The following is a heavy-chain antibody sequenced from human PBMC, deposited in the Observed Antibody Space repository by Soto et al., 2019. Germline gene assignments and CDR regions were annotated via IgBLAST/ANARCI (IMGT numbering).Heavy chain of an antibody. CDR3: ASERTAGPYYYYYYGMDV. CDR2: INHSGST. Sequence: SETLSLTCAVYGGSFSGYYCSWIRQPPGKGLEWIGEINHSGSTNYNPSLKSRVTISVDTSKNQFSLKLSSVTAADTAVYYCASERTAGPYYYYYYGMDVWGQGTTVTVSS. D-gene: IGHD6-13*01. J-gene: IGHJ6*02. CDR1: GGSFSGYY. V-gene: IGHV4-34*01.